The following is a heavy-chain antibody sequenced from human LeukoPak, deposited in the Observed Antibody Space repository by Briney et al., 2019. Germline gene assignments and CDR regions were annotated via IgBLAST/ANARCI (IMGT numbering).Heavy chain of an antibody. Sequence: SETLSLTCTVSGGSIRSYYWSWIRQPPGKGLEWIAYIYYSGSTNYNPSLKSRVTMSVDTSKNQFSLKLSSVTAADTAVYYCARGYGPWGQGTLVTVSS. CDR1: GGSIRSYY. V-gene: IGHV4-59*12. J-gene: IGHJ4*02. D-gene: IGHD4-17*01. CDR3: ARGYGP. CDR2: IYYSGST.